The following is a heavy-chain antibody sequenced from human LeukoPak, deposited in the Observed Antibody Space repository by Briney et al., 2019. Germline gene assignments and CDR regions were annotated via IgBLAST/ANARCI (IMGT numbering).Heavy chain of an antibody. CDR3: ARHISSDGTYAHFDC. CDR2: IYHSGST. CDR1: GGSISSGGYY. Sequence: PSETLSLTRTVSGGSISSGGYYWSWIRQPPGKGLEWIGYIYHSGSTYYNPSLKSRATISVDRSKNQFSLKLSSVTAADTAVYYCARHISSDGTYAHFDCWGQGTLVTVSS. V-gene: IGHV4-30-2*01. D-gene: IGHD1-26*01. J-gene: IGHJ4*02.